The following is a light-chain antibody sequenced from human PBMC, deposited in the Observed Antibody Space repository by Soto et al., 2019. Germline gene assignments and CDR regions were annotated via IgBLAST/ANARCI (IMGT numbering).Light chain of an antibody. CDR3: QQYNSYSRS. CDR1: QTISSW. V-gene: IGKV1-5*03. J-gene: IGKJ4*01. Sequence: DIQMTQSPSTLSASVRDRVTITCRASQTISSWLAWFQQRPGRAPKFLIYKASSLKNGVPLRFSGSGSGTQFTLTNSSLQPDDFATYYCQQYNSYSRSFGGGTKVDIK. CDR2: KAS.